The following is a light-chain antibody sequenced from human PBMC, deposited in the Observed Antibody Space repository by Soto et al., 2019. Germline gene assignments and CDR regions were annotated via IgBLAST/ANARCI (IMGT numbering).Light chain of an antibody. Sequence: EIMFTQSPLSLSDTPGEPASISCRSSQSLLHSNGYNYLDWYLQKPGQSPQLLIYFVSNRASGVPDRFSGSGSGTDFTLKISRVEPEDVGVYYCMQALQTRTFGQGTKVDIK. CDR1: QSLLHSNGYNY. V-gene: IGKV2-28*01. CDR2: FVS. CDR3: MQALQTRT. J-gene: IGKJ1*01.